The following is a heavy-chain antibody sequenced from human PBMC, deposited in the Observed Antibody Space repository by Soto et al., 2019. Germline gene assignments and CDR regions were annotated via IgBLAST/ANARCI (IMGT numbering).Heavy chain of an antibody. Sequence: EVQLLDSGGGLVQPGGSLRLSCAASGFTFRSYALSWVRQAPGKGLEWVSTVSDTGISTYYAGSVTGRFTISRDNSRNTVYLQMNSLRAEDTAVYYCEISYFDISGFDSWGLGTLVTVSS. CDR3: EISYFDISGFDS. D-gene: IGHD3-22*01. V-gene: IGHV3-23*01. J-gene: IGHJ5*01. CDR2: VSDTGIST. CDR1: GFTFRSYA.